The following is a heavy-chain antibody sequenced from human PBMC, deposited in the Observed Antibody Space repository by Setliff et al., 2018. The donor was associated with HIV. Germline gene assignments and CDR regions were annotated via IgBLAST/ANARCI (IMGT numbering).Heavy chain of an antibody. Sequence: PSETLSLTCTVSGGSIGSGSYYWTWIRQPAGKGLEWIGRIYTSGNINYNPSLKSRVTISVDTSKNQFSLNLSSVTAADTAVYYCARHRGAFRLDYWGQGTLVTVSS. J-gene: IGHJ4*02. D-gene: IGHD3-16*01. V-gene: IGHV4-61*02. CDR1: GGSIGSGSYY. CDR3: ARHRGAFRLDY. CDR2: IYTSGNI.